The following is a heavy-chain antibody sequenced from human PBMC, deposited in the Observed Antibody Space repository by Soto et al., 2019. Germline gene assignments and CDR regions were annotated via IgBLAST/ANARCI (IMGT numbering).Heavy chain of an antibody. D-gene: IGHD2-15*01. CDR2: ISWNSGSI. V-gene: IGHV3-9*01. CDR1: GFTFDDYA. CDR3: AQSLQSHLVVVVAATQNRAFDI. Sequence: EVQLVESGGGLVQPGRSLRLSCAASGFTFDDYAMHWVRQAPGKGLEWVSGISWNSGSIGYADSVKGRFTISRDNAKNSLYLQMNSLRAEDTALYYCAQSLQSHLVVVVAATQNRAFDIWGQGTMVTVSS. J-gene: IGHJ3*02.